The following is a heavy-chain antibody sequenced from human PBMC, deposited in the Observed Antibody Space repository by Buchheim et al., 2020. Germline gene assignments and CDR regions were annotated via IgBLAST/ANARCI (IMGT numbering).Heavy chain of an antibody. CDR2: IIGSGSRT. CDR3: AKGGYCSSSDCYRAYYYYNMDA. D-gene: IGHD2-2*01. Sequence: EVQLLESGGGLVQPGGSLRLSCAASGFTFNNYAMNWVRQVPGKGLEWVSGIIGSGSRTYYADSVKGRLNIPRDNSKGTLYLQMNSLRAEDTAVYYCAKGGYCSSSDCYRAYYYYNMDAWGQGTT. CDR1: GFTFNNYA. V-gene: IGHV3-23*01. J-gene: IGHJ6*02.